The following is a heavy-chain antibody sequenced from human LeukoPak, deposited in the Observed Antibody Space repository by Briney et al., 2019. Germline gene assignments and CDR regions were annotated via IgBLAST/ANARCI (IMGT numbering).Heavy chain of an antibody. Sequence: GGSLRLSCAASGFTSSSYAMHWVRQAPGKGLEWVAVISYDGSNKYYADSVKGRFTISRDNSKNTLYLQMNSLRAEDTAVYYCAKDIRMVRGVDFWGQGTLVTVSS. D-gene: IGHD3-10*01. CDR1: GFTSSSYA. V-gene: IGHV3-30-3*01. CDR2: ISYDGSNK. CDR3: AKDIRMVRGVDF. J-gene: IGHJ4*02.